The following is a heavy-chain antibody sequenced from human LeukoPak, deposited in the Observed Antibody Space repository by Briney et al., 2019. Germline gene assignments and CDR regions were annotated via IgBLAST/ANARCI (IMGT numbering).Heavy chain of an antibody. CDR1: GFTFSSYA. CDR2: ISGSGGST. V-gene: IGHV3-23*01. CDR3: AKANVVVITVSAFDI. Sequence: GGSLRFSCSASGFTFSSYAMSWVRQAPGKELEWGSAISGSGGSTYYADSVKGRFTISRDNSKNTLYLQMNSLRAEDTAVYYCAKANVVVITVSAFDIWGQGTMVTVSS. J-gene: IGHJ3*02. D-gene: IGHD3-22*01.